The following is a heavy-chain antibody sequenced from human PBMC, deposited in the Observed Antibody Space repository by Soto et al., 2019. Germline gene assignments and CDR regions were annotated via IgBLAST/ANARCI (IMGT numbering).Heavy chain of an antibody. CDR3: TTVFDTYLFHS. Sequence: QVQLVESGGSVVQPGRSLRLSCAVSGFTFSTYGMHWVRQAPGKGLEWVAVIWGDGSNKYHADSVKCRFTISRDNTKNILYLGMNSLRARYKHLYYCTTVFDTYLFHSWGQGTLVTVSS. V-gene: IGHV3-33*03. J-gene: IGHJ4*02. D-gene: IGHD3-9*01. CDR1: GFTFSTYG. CDR2: IWGDGSNK.